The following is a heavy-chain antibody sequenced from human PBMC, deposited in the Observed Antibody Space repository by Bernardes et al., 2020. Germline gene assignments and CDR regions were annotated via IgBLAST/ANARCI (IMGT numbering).Heavy chain of an antibody. J-gene: IGHJ5*02. CDR1: GGSFSGYY. V-gene: IGHV4-34*01. Sequence: SETLSLTCAVYGGSFSGYYWSWIRQPPGKGLEWIGEINHSGSTNYNPSLKSRVTISVDTSKNQFSLKLSSVTAADTAVYYCARGRGIAVAGEGNGFDPWGQGTLVTVSS. CDR3: ARGRGIAVAGEGNGFDP. CDR2: INHSGST. D-gene: IGHD6-19*01.